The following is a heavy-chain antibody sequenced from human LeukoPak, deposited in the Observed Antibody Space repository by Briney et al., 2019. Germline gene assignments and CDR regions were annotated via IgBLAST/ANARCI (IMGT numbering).Heavy chain of an antibody. Sequence: GGSLRLFCAASGFTFSSYAMSWVRQAPGKGLEWVSGISGSGGSTYYAHSVKGRVTISRDNSKNTLYLQMNSLRAEDTAVYYCTSGSGRHWFDHWGQGTLVTVSS. V-gene: IGHV3-23*01. CDR1: GFTFSSYA. D-gene: IGHD3-10*01. CDR2: ISGSGGST. CDR3: TSGSGRHWFDH. J-gene: IGHJ5*02.